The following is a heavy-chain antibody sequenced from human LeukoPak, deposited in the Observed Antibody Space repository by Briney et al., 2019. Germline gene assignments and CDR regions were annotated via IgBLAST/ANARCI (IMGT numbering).Heavy chain of an antibody. CDR3: ASRLGYSYGSSFDY. J-gene: IGHJ4*02. V-gene: IGHV4-39*01. D-gene: IGHD5-18*01. CDR2: IYYSGST. CDR1: GGSNSSSSYY. Sequence: SETLSLTCTVSGGSNSSSSYYWGWIRQPPGKGLEWIGSIYYSGSTYYNPSLKSRVTIPVDTSKNQFSLKLSSVTAADTAVYYCASRLGYSYGSSFDYWGQGTLVTVSS.